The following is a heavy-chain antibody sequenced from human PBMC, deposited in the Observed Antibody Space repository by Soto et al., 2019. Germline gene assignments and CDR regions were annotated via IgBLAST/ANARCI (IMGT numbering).Heavy chain of an antibody. V-gene: IGHV4-59*01. J-gene: IGHJ6*02. Sequence: PSETLSLTCTVSGGSISSDYWSWIRQPPGKALEWIGYIFYTGSTHYNPSLKSRVTISVDTSKNQFSLNLNSVTTADTAVYYCARDRSGISYYYYGMDVWGQGTTVTVSS. CDR2: IFYTGST. CDR1: GGSISSDY. CDR3: ARDRSGISYYYYGMDV.